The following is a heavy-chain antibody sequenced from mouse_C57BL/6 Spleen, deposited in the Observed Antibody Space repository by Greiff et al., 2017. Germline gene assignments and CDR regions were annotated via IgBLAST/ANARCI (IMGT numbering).Heavy chain of an antibody. V-gene: IGHV5-4*01. CDR1: GFTFSSYA. CDR3: ARDPPFDY. Sequence: EVKLVESGGGLVKPGGSLKLSCAASGFTFSSYAMSWVRQTPEKRLEWVATISDGGSYTYYPDNVKGRFTISRDNAENNLYLQMSHLKSEDTAMYYCARDPPFDYWGQGTTLTVSS. CDR2: ISDGGSYT. J-gene: IGHJ2*01.